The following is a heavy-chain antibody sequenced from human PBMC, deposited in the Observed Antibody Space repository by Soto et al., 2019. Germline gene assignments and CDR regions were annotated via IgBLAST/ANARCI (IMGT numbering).Heavy chain of an antibody. V-gene: IGHV1-69*06. J-gene: IGHJ6*02. CDR1: GDTFSSYG. CDR2: IIPIFGTA. CDR3: ARDSYPVLTGYYPHYYYYGMDV. Sequence: GASVKVSCKASGDTFSSYGISWVRQAPGQGLEWMGGIIPIFGTANYAQKFQGRVTITADKSTSTAYMELSSLRSEDTAVYYCARDSYPVLTGYYPHYYYYGMDVWGQGTTVTVSS. D-gene: IGHD3-9*01.